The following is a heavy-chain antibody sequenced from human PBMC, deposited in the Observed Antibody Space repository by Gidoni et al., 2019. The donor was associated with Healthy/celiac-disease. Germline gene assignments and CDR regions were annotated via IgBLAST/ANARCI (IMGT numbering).Heavy chain of an antibody. V-gene: IGHV1-69*06. D-gene: IGHD5-18*01. Sequence: QVQLVQSGAEVKKPGSSVKVSCKASGGTFSSYAISWVRQAPGQGLEWMGGIIPIFGTATYAQKFQGRVTITADKSTSTAYMELSSLRSEDTAVYYCARDTGVARSRYSYGDYYFDYWGQGTLVTVSS. CDR2: IIPIFGTA. CDR1: GGTFSSYA. J-gene: IGHJ4*02. CDR3: ARDTGVARSRYSYGDYYFDY.